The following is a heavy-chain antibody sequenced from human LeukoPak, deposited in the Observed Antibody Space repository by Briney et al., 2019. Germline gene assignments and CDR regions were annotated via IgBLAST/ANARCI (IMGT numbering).Heavy chain of an antibody. CDR3: ARRYYYDSSGSQAGFDY. CDR2: IDHSGNT. J-gene: IGHJ4*02. CDR1: GYSINSGYC. V-gene: IGHV4-38-2*01. D-gene: IGHD3-22*01. Sequence: SETLSLTCAVSGYSINSGYCWGWIRQPPGKGLEWIGGIDHSGNTHYNPSLKNRVTISVDTSKNQFSLKLSSVTAADTAVYYCARRYYYDSSGSQAGFDYWGQGTLVTVSS.